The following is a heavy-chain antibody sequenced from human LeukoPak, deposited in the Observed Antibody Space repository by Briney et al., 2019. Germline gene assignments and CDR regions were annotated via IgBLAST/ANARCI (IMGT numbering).Heavy chain of an antibody. CDR2: IYSGGST. J-gene: IGHJ3*02. V-gene: IGHV3-53*01. CDR3: ARGGGVWLGELNAFDI. D-gene: IGHD3-10*01. CDR1: GFTVSSNY. Sequence: GGSLRLSCAASGFTVSSNYMSWVRQAPGKGLEWVSVIYSGGSTYYADSVKGRFTISRDNSKNTLYLQMNSLRAEDTAVYCCARGGGVWLGELNAFDIWGQGTMVTVSS.